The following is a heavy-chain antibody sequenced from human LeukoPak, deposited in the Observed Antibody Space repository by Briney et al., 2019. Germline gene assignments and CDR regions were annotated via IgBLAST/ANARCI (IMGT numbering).Heavy chain of an antibody. Sequence: GGSLRLSCAASGFTFAHYGVQWVRQAPGKGLEWVAAIAFDRRRKFYTNSVKGRFTISRDNSNNILFLQMSDLRTEDTALYYCARDRLYTGYDPVLDLWGQGTPVTVSS. J-gene: IGHJ5*02. D-gene: IGHD5-12*01. CDR1: GFTFAHYG. CDR2: IAFDRRRK. V-gene: IGHV3-30*03. CDR3: ARDRLYTGYDPVLDL.